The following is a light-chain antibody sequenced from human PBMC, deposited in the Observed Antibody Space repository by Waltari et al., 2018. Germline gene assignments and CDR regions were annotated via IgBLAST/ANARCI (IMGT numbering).Light chain of an antibody. V-gene: IGLV2-14*03. CDR2: DVS. CDR3: NSYTSTTTPV. Sequence: SALTQPASGPGSLGQSITFPCTGTSSDIGGYNFVFWYQQHPGLAPKLIIYDVSNRPSGVSDRFSGSKSGNTASLTISGLQAEDAADYYCNSYTSTTTPVFGGGTKVTVL. J-gene: IGLJ3*02. CDR1: SSDIGGYNF.